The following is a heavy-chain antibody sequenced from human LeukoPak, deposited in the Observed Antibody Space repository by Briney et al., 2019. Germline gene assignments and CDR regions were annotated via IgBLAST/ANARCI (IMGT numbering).Heavy chain of an antibody. D-gene: IGHD3-22*01. CDR3: ARVGDYDMVFDP. J-gene: IGHJ5*02. Sequence: PSETLSLTCAVYGGPFSGYYWSWIRQPPGKGLEWIGEINHSGSTNYNPSLKSRVTISVDTSKNQFSLKLSSVTAADTAVYYCARVGDYDMVFDPWGQGTLVTVSS. CDR2: INHSGST. V-gene: IGHV4-34*01. CDR1: GGPFSGYY.